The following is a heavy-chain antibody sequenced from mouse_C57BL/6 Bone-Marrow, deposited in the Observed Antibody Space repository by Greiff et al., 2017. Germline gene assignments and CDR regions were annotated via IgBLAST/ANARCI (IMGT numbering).Heavy chain of an antibody. J-gene: IGHJ1*03. CDR2: IDPENGDT. Sequence: EVQLQQSGAELVRPGASVKLSCTASGFNIKDDYMHWVKQRPEQGLAWIGWIDPENGDTEYASKFQGKATITADTSSNTAYLQLSSLTSEDTAVYYCTTFGYYYGLWYFDVWGTGTTVTVSS. D-gene: IGHD1-1*01. CDR3: TTFGYYYGLWYFDV. CDR1: GFNIKDDY. V-gene: IGHV14-4*01.